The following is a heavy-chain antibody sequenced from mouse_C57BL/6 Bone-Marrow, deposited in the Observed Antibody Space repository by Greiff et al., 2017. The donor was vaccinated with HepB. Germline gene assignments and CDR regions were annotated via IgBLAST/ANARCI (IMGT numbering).Heavy chain of an antibody. CDR1: GYTFTSYN. J-gene: IGHJ1*03. V-gene: IGHV1-12*01. Sequence: QVQLQQSGAELVRPGASVKMSCKASGYTFTSYNMHWVKQTPRQGLEWIGAIYPGNGDTSYNQKFKGKATLTVDKSSSTAYMQLSSLTSEDSAVYFCARSLIYYYGSSPWYFDVWGTGTTVTVSS. CDR3: ARSLIYYYGSSPWYFDV. CDR2: IYPGNGDT. D-gene: IGHD1-1*01.